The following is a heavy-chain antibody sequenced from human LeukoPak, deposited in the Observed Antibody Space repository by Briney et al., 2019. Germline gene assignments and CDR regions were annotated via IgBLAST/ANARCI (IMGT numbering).Heavy chain of an antibody. CDR2: IIPIFGTA. D-gene: IGHD6-13*01. V-gene: IGHV1-69*06. J-gene: IGHJ4*02. CDR1: GGTFSSYA. Sequence: SVKLSCKASGGTFSSYAISWVRQAPGQGLEWMGGIIPIFGTANYAQKFQGRVTITADKSTSTAYMELSSLRSEDTAVYYCARMFVAGSWLFDYWGQGTLVTVSS. CDR3: ARMFVAGSWLFDY.